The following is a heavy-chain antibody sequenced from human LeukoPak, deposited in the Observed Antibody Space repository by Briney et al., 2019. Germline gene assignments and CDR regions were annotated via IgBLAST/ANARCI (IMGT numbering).Heavy chain of an antibody. CDR3: TRQGVYYSDSSAFYY. D-gene: IGHD3-22*01. CDR1: GYRFTNYW. Sequence: GESLKISCKGSGYRFTNYWIAWVRQMPGKGLELMGSIYPGDSDVRYSPSFQGQVTISVDKSFTTAYLQWRSLKASDTAIYYCTRQGVYYSDSSAFYYWGQGTRVTVSS. V-gene: IGHV5-51*01. J-gene: IGHJ4*02. CDR2: IYPGDSDV.